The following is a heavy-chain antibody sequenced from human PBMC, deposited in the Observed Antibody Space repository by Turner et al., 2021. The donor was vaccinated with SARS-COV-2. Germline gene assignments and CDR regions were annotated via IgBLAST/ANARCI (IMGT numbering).Heavy chain of an antibody. D-gene: IGHD6-13*01. CDR1: GFTFSSYW. CDR2: IKQDGSEK. J-gene: IGHJ5*02. CDR3: ARDSSSWNSNWFDP. Sequence: EVQLVESGGGLVQPGGSLRLSCAASGFTFSSYWMSWVRQAPGKGLEWVANIKQDGSEKYYGDSVKGRFTISRDNAKNSLYLQMNSLRAEDTAVYYCARDSSSWNSNWFDPWGQGTLVTVSS. V-gene: IGHV3-7*01.